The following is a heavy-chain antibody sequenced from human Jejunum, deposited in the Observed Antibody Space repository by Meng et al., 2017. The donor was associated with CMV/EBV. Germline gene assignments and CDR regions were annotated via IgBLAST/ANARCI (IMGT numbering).Heavy chain of an antibody. J-gene: IGHJ4*02. CDR3: AKNRDGIDS. V-gene: IGHV3-30*02. CDR1: GFTFSRLG. Sequence: QGRVGESGGGGALPGGSVRLSCVTSGFTFSRLGMPWVRQAPGKPLEWVSFIHYAWDSQYYADSVKGRFTISRDDSRNTVYLQMNSLTTEDTAVYYCAKNRDGIDSWGQGTLVTVSS. D-gene: IGHD2/OR15-2a*01. CDR2: IHYAWDSQ.